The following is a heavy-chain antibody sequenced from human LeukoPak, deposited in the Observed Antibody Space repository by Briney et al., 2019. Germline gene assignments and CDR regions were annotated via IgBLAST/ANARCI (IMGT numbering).Heavy chain of an antibody. Sequence: GRSRRLSWAAAGSTFSSYGMHCDRQAPNKWIEWVAFIRYDGSNKYYADSVKGRFTISRDNSKNTLYLQMNSLRAEDTAVYYCAKDHRTKMYYDILTGYYIDYYMDVWGKGTTVTISS. CDR2: IRYDGSNK. CDR3: AKDHRTKMYYDILTGYYIDYYMDV. D-gene: IGHD3-9*01. CDR1: GSTFSSYG. J-gene: IGHJ6*03. V-gene: IGHV3-30*02.